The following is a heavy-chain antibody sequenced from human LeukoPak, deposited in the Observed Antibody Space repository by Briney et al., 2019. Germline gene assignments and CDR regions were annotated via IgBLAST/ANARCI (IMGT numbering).Heavy chain of an antibody. CDR3: ARDWQWLVPGSLYYFDY. CDR1: GGTFSSYA. CDR2: IIPILGIA. V-gene: IGHV1-69*04. Sequence: ASVKVSCKASGGTFSSYAISWVRQAPGQGLEWMGRIIPILGIANYAQKFQGRVTITADKSTSTAYMELSSLRSEDTAVYYCARDWQWLVPGSLYYFDYWGQGTLVTVSS. J-gene: IGHJ4*02. D-gene: IGHD6-19*01.